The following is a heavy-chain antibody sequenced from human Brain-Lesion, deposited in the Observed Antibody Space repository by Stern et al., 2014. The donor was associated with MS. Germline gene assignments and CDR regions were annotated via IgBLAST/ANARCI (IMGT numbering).Heavy chain of an antibody. CDR3: AGEEDIRYCSGGSCTGNWFDP. Sequence: QLVESGPGLVKPSETLSLTCTVAGGSVSSTSYAWAWIRQPPGKGLEWIGTIYYSGNTYYSPSLRSRLPIPQAPPKNQFSLRLRSGTAADTAVYYCAGEEDIRYCSGGSCTGNWFDPWGQGTLVTVSS. D-gene: IGHD2-15*01. V-gene: IGHV4-39*01. J-gene: IGHJ5*02. CDR1: GGSVSSTSYA. CDR2: IYYSGNT.